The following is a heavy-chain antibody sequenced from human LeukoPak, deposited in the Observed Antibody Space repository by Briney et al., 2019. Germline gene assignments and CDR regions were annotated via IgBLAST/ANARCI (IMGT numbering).Heavy chain of an antibody. CDR1: GFTVSSNY. CDR2: IYSGGST. J-gene: IGHJ4*02. CDR3: ARYYSGSYYYFDY. Sequence: GGSLRLSCAASGFTVSSNYMSWVRQAPGKGLEWVSGIYSGGSTYYADSVKGRFTISRDNSKNTLYLQMNSLRAEDTAVYYCARYYSGSYYYFDYWGQGTLVTVSS. D-gene: IGHD1-26*01. V-gene: IGHV3-53*01.